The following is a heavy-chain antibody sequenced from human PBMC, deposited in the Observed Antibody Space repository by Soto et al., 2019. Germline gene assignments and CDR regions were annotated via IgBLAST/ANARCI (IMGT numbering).Heavy chain of an antibody. V-gene: IGHV3-30*18. D-gene: IGHD6-19*01. CDR1: GFSLSSSG. CDR2: SSFDGTQQ. J-gene: IGHJ4*02. CDR3: AKQLRGSGWYPLDS. Sequence: PGGSMRLSCTASGFSLSSSGMHWVRQAPGKGLEWLAVSSFDGTQQFYGVSVKGRFTVSRDNSNNTLYLEMNSLRTEDTAVYYCAKQLRGSGWYPLDSWGQGTPVTVSS.